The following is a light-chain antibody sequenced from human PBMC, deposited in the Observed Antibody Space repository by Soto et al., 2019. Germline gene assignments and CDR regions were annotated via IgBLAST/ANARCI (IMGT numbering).Light chain of an antibody. J-gene: IGKJ3*01. Sequence: DIQMTQSPSTLSASVGDRVTITCRASQSISSWLAWYQQKPGKAPKLLIYDASSLESGAPSRFSGSGSGTGFTLTISSLQPDDFAPFWCEQYNSYSPVGLFTFGPGTKVDIK. CDR1: QSISSW. CDR2: DAS. V-gene: IGKV1-5*01. CDR3: EQYNSYSPVGLFT.